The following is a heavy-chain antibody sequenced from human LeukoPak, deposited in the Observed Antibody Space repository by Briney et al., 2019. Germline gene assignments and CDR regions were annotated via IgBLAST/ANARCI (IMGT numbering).Heavy chain of an antibody. D-gene: IGHD6-19*01. CDR2: IYYSGST. V-gene: IGHV4-39*01. CDR3: ARHRTNSGWTDY. CDR1: GGSISSSSYY. Sequence: PSETLSLTCTVSGGSISSSSYYWGWIRQPPGKGLEWIGSIYYSGSTYYNPSLKSRVTTSVDTSKNQFSLKLSSVTAADTAVYYCARHRTNSGWTDYWGQGTLVTVSS. J-gene: IGHJ4*02.